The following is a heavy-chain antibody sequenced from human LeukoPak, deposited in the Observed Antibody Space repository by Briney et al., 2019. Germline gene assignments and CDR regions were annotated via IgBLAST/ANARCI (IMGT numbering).Heavy chain of an antibody. CDR1: GYTFTSYA. CDR2: IIPILGIA. CDR3: ARGKKQSADVFDY. D-gene: IGHD1/OR15-1a*01. Sequence: ASVKVCCKASGYTFTSYAISWVRQAPRQGLEWMGRIIPILGIANYAQKFQGRVTITADKSTSTAYMELSSLRSEDTAVYYCARGKKQSADVFDYWGQGTLVTVSS. V-gene: IGHV1-69*04. J-gene: IGHJ4*02.